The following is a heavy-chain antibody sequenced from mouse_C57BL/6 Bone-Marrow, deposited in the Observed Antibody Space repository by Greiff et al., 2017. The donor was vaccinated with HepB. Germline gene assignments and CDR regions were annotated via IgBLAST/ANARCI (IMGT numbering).Heavy chain of an antibody. CDR2: IYPGSGNT. CDR3: ARGGLPFYAMDY. D-gene: IGHD2-4*01. Sequence: VQLQQSGAELVRPGASVKLSCKASGYTFTDYYINWVKQRPGQGLEWIARIYPGSGNTYYNEKFKGKATLTAEKSSSTAYMQLSSLTSEDSAVYFCARGGLPFYAMDYWGRGTSVTVSS. J-gene: IGHJ4*01. V-gene: IGHV1-76*01. CDR1: GYTFTDYY.